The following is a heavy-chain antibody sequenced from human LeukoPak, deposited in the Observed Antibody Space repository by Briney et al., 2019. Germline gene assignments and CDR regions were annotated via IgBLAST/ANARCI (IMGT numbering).Heavy chain of an antibody. CDR2: IYTSGST. V-gene: IGHV4-61*02. CDR3: ARHNKRAKNVDTAKDG. J-gene: IGHJ4*02. D-gene: IGHD5-18*01. CDR1: GGSISSGSYY. Sequence: PSQTLSLTCTVSGGSISSGSYYWSWIRQPAGKGLEWIGRIYTSGSTNYNPSLKSRVTISVDTSKNQFSLKLSSVTAADTAVYYCARHNKRAKNVDTAKDGWGQGTLVTVSS.